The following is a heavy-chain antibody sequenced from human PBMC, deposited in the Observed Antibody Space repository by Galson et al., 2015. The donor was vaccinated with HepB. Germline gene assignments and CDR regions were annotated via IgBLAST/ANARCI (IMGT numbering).Heavy chain of an antibody. V-gene: IGHV4-39*01. CDR2: IYYSGGT. J-gene: IGHJ4*02. CDR1: GGSISSSKRY. CDR3: ARTPRVVATIDY. Sequence: SETLSLTCTVSGGSISSSKRYWGWIRQPPGKGLEWIGTIYYSGGTYYNPSLKSRVTISVDTSKNQFSLKLSSVTAADTAVYYCARTPRVVATIDYWGQGTLVTVSS. D-gene: IGHD5-12*01.